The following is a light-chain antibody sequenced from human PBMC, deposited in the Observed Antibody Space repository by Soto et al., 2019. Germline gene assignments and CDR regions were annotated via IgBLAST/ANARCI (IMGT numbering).Light chain of an antibody. Sequence: IQLTQSPSSLSASVGDRVTMTCRASQSISTYLIWYQQKPGKAPKLLIYATSSLQSGVPSRFSGSGSGTDFTLTIRSLQPEDFTTYYCQQSYSTPPGTFGQGTTVDIK. V-gene: IGKV1-39*01. CDR1: QSISTY. J-gene: IGKJ1*01. CDR3: QQSYSTPPGT. CDR2: ATS.